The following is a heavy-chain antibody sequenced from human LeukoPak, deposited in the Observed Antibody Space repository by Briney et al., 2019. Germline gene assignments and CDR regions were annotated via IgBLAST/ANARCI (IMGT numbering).Heavy chain of an antibody. Sequence: SETLSLTCAVSGYSISSGYYWGWIRQPPAKGLEWIGSIYHSGSTYYNPSLKSRVTISVDTSKNQFSLKLSSVTAADTAVYYCARRYGSGSYLHWGQGTLVTVSS. CDR2: IYHSGST. D-gene: IGHD3-10*01. J-gene: IGHJ4*02. CDR3: ARRYGSGSYLH. CDR1: GYSISSGYY. V-gene: IGHV4-38-2*01.